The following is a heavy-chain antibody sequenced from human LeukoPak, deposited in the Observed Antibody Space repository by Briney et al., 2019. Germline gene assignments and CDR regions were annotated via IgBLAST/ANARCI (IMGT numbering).Heavy chain of an antibody. CDR3: ARLGVRSDYAKKWYFDL. D-gene: IGHD3-16*01. V-gene: IGHV4-4*07. CDR2: IYTSGNT. Sequence: SETLSLTCTVSGGSISSYYWSWIRQPAGKGLEWIGRIYTSGNTNYNPSLKSRVTISVDTSKNHFSLKLSSVTAADTAVYYCARLGVRSDYAKKWYFDLWGRGTLVTVSS. J-gene: IGHJ2*01. CDR1: GGSISSYY.